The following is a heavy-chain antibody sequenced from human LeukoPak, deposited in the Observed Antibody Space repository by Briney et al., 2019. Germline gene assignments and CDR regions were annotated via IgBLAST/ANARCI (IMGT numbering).Heavy chain of an antibody. D-gene: IGHD3-10*02. V-gene: IGHV3-21*01. CDR2: ISSSSSYI. J-gene: IGHJ6*04. CDR1: GFTFITYS. Sequence: GGSLRLSCAASGFTFITYSMNWVRQAPGKGLEWVSSISSSSSYIYYADSVKGRFTISRDNAKNSLYLQMNSLRAEDTAVYYCAELGITMIGGVWGKGTTVTISS. CDR3: AELGITMIGGV.